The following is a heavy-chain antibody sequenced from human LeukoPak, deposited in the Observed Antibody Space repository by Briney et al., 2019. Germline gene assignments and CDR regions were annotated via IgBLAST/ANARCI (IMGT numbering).Heavy chain of an antibody. V-gene: IGHV3-23*01. CDR2: ISGSGGST. Sequence: GGSLRLSCAASGLTFSSYAMGGVREAPGQGLEGGSAISGSGGSTYYADSLTGRFPLSRDNSKNTLYLQMNSLRTEEQAVYYCAKDSDRIVVVPAAIYLDYWGQGTLVTVSS. J-gene: IGHJ4*02. CDR1: GLTFSSYA. D-gene: IGHD2-2*02. CDR3: AKDSDRIVVVPAAIYLDY.